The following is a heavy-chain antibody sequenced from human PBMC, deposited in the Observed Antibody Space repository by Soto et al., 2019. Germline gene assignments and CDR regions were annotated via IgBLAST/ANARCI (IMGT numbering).Heavy chain of an antibody. CDR3: GRHQGVAAAGINWFDP. CDR2: IHSSGST. V-gene: IGHV4-4*07. D-gene: IGHD6-13*01. CDR1: GASMNGYH. J-gene: IGHJ5*02. Sequence: SETLSLTCTVSGASMNGYHWSWIRQPAGKGLEWIGHIHSSGSTNYNPSLKSRVTMSVDTSKKQFSLRLMSLTDADTAVYYCGRHQGVAAAGINWFDPWGQGSLVTVSS.